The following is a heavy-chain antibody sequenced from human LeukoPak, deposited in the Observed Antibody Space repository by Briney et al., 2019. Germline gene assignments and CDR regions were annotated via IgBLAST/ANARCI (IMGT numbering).Heavy chain of an antibody. CDR3: ARGDYYGSGSYYDNWFDP. D-gene: IGHD3-10*01. Sequence: PGGSLRLSCAASEFTFSSYAMSWVRQAPGRGLEWVSAISDSGGSTYYADSVKGRFTVSRDNAKNSLYLQMNSLRAEDTAVYYCARGDYYGSGSYYDNWFDPWGQGTLVTVSS. CDR1: EFTFSSYA. CDR2: ISDSGGST. V-gene: IGHV3-23*01. J-gene: IGHJ5*02.